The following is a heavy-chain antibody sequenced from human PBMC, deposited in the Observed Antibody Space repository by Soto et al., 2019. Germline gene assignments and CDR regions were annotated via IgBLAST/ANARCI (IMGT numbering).Heavy chain of an antibody. CDR1: GDSISSSNW. V-gene: IGHV4-4*02. D-gene: IGHD4-17*01. J-gene: IGHJ4*02. Sequence: QVQLQESGPGLVKPSGTLCVTCAVSGDSISSSNWWSLVRQPPGKGLEWIGEIYHSGSTNYNPSLKSRVTRSVDNSKNQSSLKLSSVTAADTAVYSCASEGGDPFYYFDYCGQGTLVTVSS. CDR2: IYHSGST. CDR3: ASEGGDPFYYFDY.